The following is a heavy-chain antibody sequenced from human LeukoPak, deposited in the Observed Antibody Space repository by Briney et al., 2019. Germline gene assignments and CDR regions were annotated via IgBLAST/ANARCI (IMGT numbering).Heavy chain of an antibody. V-gene: IGHV3-48*03. CDR2: ISSSGSTI. Sequence: GGSLRLSCAASGFTFSSYEMNWVRQAPGKGLEWVSYISSSGSTIYYADSVKGRFTISRDNAKNTLYLQMNSLRAEDTAVYYCARERGYQFDPWGQGTLVTVSS. CDR3: ARERGYQFDP. D-gene: IGHD5-18*01. J-gene: IGHJ5*02. CDR1: GFTFSSYE.